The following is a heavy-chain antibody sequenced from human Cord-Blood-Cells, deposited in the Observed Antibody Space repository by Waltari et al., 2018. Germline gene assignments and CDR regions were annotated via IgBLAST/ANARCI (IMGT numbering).Heavy chain of an antibody. D-gene: IGHD6-6*01. Sequence: QVQLVQSGAEVKKPGSSVKVSCKASGGTFSSYAISWVRPAPGQGLEWMGSIIPILGIANDAQKFQGTVTITADKSRSTAYMERSSLRSEDTAVYYCARDRQLVRYNWFDPWGQGTLVTVSS. CDR3: ARDRQLVRYNWFDP. V-gene: IGHV1-69*09. CDR2: IIPILGIA. J-gene: IGHJ5*02. CDR1: GGTFSSYA.